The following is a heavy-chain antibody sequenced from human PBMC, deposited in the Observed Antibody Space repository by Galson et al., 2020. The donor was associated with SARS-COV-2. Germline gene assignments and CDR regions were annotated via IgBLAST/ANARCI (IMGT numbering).Heavy chain of an antibody. CDR3: ARMREEGVELDY. J-gene: IGHJ4*02. V-gene: IGHV3-21*01. CDR1: GFTFSSYS. D-gene: IGHD2-2*01. Sequence: GESLKIPCAASGFTFSSYSMNWVRQTPGKGPEWVSSISSSSSYIYYADSVKGRFTITRDNAKNSLYLQMNSLRAEDTAVYSCARMREEGVELDYWGQGTLVTVSS. CDR2: ISSSSSYI.